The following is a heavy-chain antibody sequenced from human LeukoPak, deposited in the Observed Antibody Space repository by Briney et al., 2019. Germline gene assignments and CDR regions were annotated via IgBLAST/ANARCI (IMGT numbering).Heavy chain of an antibody. V-gene: IGHV3-30*02. Sequence: GGSLRLSCAAPGFSFSAYAMYWVHQAPGKGPEWVALIRYDGINKYYGDSVKGRFTISRDNSKNMLYLQMNSLRAEDTAVYYCVKTGSGWYGDYWGQGARVTVSS. CDR3: VKTGSGWYGDY. CDR2: IRYDGINK. D-gene: IGHD6-13*01. CDR1: GFSFSAYA. J-gene: IGHJ4*02.